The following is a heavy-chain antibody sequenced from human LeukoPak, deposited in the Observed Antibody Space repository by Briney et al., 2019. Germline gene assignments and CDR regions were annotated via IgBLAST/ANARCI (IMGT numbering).Heavy chain of an antibody. D-gene: IGHD3-22*01. CDR1: GYTFTSYG. CDR3: ARDRGLGDSCGYYKNSFDY. J-gene: IGHJ4*02. CDR2: ISAYNGNT. Sequence: ASVKVSCKASGYTFTSYGISWVRQAPGQGLEWMGWISAYNGNTNFAQKLQGRVTMTTDTSTSTAYMDLRSLRSDDTDVYYCARDRGLGDSCGYYKNSFDYWGQGTLVTVSS. V-gene: IGHV1-18*01.